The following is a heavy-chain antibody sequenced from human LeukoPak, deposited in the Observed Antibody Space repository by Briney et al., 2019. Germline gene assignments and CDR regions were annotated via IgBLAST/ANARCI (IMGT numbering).Heavy chain of an antibody. V-gene: IGHV3-53*01. CDR1: GFIATSNY. CDR2: IYGGGNT. CDR3: ATGGRSGMAFDF. D-gene: IGHD2-8*01. Sequence: GRSLRLSCSFSGFIATSNYMAWVRQSAGKGLQWISFIYGGGNTLYADSVRDRFSISRDNSKSTLYLQMNSLRVEDTAVYYCATGGRSGMAFDFWGQGTLVTVSS. J-gene: IGHJ4*02.